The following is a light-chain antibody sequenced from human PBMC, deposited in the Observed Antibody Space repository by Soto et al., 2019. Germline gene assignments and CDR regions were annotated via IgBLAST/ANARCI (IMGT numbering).Light chain of an antibody. CDR2: AAS. V-gene: IGKV1-27*01. CDR1: QGISNY. Sequence: DIQITQSPSSLSASGGDRVTITCLSSQGISNYLAWYQQKPGKVPKLLIYAASTLQSGVPSRFSGSGSGTDFTLTISSLQPEDVATYYCQKYNSAPPTFGQGTKVDIK. J-gene: IGKJ1*01. CDR3: QKYNSAPPT.